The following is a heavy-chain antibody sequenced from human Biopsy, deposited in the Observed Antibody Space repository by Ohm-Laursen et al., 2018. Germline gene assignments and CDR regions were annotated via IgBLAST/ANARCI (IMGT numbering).Heavy chain of an antibody. D-gene: IGHD3-10*01. Sequence: SLRLSCAASGFIFSSYAMSWVRQAPGKGLEWVSSISASSSYIHYADSVKGRFTVSRDNAKNSLYLQMNSLRAADTAKYYCATELLPPGVGGPWLDSWGQGTLVIVSS. CDR1: GFIFSSYA. CDR2: ISASSSYI. J-gene: IGHJ5*01. CDR3: ATELLPPGVGGPWLDS. V-gene: IGHV3-21*06.